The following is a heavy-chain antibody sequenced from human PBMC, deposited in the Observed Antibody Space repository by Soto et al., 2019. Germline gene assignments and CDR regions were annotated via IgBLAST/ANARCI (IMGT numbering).Heavy chain of an antibody. CDR3: ARDQGGLGMDV. CDR2: IYHSGST. CDR1: GGSISSGGYS. J-gene: IGHJ6*02. V-gene: IGHV4-30-2*01. Sequence: SETLSLTCAVSGGSISSGGYSWSWIRQPPGKGLEWIGYIYHSGSTYYNPSLKSRVTISVDRSKNQFSLKLSSVTAADTAMYYCARDQGGLGMDVWGQGTTVTVSS.